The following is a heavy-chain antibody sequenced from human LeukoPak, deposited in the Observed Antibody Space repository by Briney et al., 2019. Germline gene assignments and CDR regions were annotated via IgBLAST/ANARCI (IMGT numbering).Heavy chain of an antibody. V-gene: IGHV3-74*01. CDR3: ARDRGYVGNSYYMGV. CDR1: GFTFSSYW. D-gene: IGHD4-23*01. J-gene: IGHJ6*03. Sequence: GGSLRLSCAAYGFTFSSYWMHWVRQAPGKGLVWVSRINNDGSSTSYADSVKGRFTSSRDNAKNTLYLQMNSLRAEDTAVYYCARDRGYVGNSYYMGVWGKGTTVTVSS. CDR2: INNDGSST.